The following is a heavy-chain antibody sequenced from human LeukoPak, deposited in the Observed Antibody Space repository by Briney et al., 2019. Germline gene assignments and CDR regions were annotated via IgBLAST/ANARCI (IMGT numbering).Heavy chain of an antibody. D-gene: IGHD3-10*01. CDR3: AGTMVRGVYYFDY. V-gene: IGHV4-59*08. CDR1: GGSISSYY. CDR2: IYYSGST. J-gene: IGHJ4*02. Sequence: PSETLSLTCTVSGGSISSYYWSWIRQPPGKGLEWIGYIYYSGSTNYNPSLKSRVTISVDTSKNQFSLKLSSVTAADTAVYYCAGTMVRGVYYFDYWGQGTLVTVSS.